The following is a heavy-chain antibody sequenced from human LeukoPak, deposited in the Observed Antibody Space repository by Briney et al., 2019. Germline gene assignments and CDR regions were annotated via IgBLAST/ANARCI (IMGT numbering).Heavy chain of an antibody. Sequence: GSLRLSCAASGFTVSSNYMSWVRQAPGKGLEWVSVIYSGGSTYYADSVKGRFTISRDNSKNTLYLQMNSLRAEDTAVYYCARAHPLRSLDYWGQGTLVTVSS. V-gene: IGHV3-66*01. CDR3: ARAHPLRSLDY. CDR2: IYSGGST. J-gene: IGHJ4*02. CDR1: GFTVSSNY. D-gene: IGHD4-17*01.